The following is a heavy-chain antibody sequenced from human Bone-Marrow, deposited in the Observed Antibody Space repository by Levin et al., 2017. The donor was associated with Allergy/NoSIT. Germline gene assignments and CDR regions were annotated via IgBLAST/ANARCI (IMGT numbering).Heavy chain of an antibody. CDR2: IYHSGST. V-gene: IGHV4-4*02. Sequence: SETLSLTCAVSGGSISSSNWWSWVRQPPGKGLEWIGEIYHSGSTNYNPSLKSRVTISVDKSKNQFSLKLSSVTAADTAVYYCARVAGQLLSSGMDVWGQGTTVTVSS. CDR3: ARVAGQLLSSGMDV. J-gene: IGHJ6*02. CDR1: GGSISSSNW. D-gene: IGHD2-2*01.